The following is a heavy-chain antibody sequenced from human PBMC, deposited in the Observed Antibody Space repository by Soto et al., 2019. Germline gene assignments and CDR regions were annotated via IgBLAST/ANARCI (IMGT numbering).Heavy chain of an antibody. CDR3: ARDSGQWLVRDYFDY. CDR2: IWYDGSNK. Sequence: GGSLRLSCAASGFTFSSYGMHWVRQAPGKGLEWVAVIWYDGSNKYYADSVKGRFTISRDNSKNTLYLQMNSLRAEDTAVYYCARDSGQWLVRDYFDYWGQGTLVTVSS. J-gene: IGHJ4*02. V-gene: IGHV3-33*01. CDR1: GFTFSSYG. D-gene: IGHD6-19*01.